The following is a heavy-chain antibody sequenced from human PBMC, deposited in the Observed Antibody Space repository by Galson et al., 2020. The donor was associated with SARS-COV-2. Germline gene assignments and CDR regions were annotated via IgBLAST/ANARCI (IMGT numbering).Heavy chain of an antibody. Sequence: ASVKVSCKVSGYTLTELSMHWVRQAPGKGLEWMGGFDPDDGETIYAQKFQGRVTMTEDTSTDTAYMELSSLRSEDTAVYYCATGPAVGGTKNWVDPGGQGTLVTVSS. CDR1: GYTLTELS. CDR2: FDPDDGET. D-gene: IGHD6-19*01. V-gene: IGHV1-24*01. J-gene: IGHJ5*02. CDR3: ATGPAVGGTKNWVDP.